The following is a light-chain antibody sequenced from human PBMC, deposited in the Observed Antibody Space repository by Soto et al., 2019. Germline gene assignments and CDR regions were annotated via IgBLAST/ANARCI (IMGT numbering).Light chain of an antibody. Sequence: DIQMTQSPSTLSASVGDRVTITCRASQSISSWLAWYQQKPGKAPKLLSYDASSLESGVPSRFSGSGSGTEFTLTISSLQPYDFATYYCQQYNSYWTFGQGTKVEIK. V-gene: IGKV1-5*01. CDR1: QSISSW. CDR3: QQYNSYWT. J-gene: IGKJ1*01. CDR2: DAS.